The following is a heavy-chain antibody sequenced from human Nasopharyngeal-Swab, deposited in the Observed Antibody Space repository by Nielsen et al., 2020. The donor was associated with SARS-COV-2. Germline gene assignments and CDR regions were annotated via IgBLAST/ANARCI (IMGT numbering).Heavy chain of an antibody. V-gene: IGHV4-34*01. D-gene: IGHD1-26*01. CDR1: GGSFSGYY. CDR2: INHSGST. J-gene: IGHJ4*02. CDR3: AHYSSGSLSSPRGRGYFDY. Sequence: SETLSLTCAAYGGSFSGYYWSWIRQPPGKGLEGIGEINHSGSTNYNPSLKSRVTISVDTSKNQFSLKLSSVTAADTAVYYCAHYSSGSLSSPRGRGYFDYWGQGTLVTVSS.